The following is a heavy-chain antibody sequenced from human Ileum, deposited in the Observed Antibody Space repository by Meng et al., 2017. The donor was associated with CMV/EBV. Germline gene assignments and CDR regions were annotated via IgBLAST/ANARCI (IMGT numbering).Heavy chain of an antibody. V-gene: IGHV1-2*02. CDR3: VRSSGWSLFDY. CDR1: GYTFTGYY. D-gene: IGHD6-19*01. Sequence: QVQLLKSGAEVKKPGTSVKVSCKASGYTFTGYYIHWVRLAPGQGLEWMGWINPNSGGTNFAQKFQGRVTMTRDTSINTAYIELSGLTSDDTAVYFCVRSSGWSLFDYWGPGALVTVSS. J-gene: IGHJ4*02. CDR2: INPNSGGT.